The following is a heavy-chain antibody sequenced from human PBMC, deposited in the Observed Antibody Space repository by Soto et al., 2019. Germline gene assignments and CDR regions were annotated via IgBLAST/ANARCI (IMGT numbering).Heavy chain of an antibody. CDR2: ISGSGGST. V-gene: IGHV3-23*01. CDR3: AKDTPDVLRYFDWLSPRKDYFDY. Sequence: PGGSLRLSCAASGFTFSSYAMSWVRQAPGKGLEWVSAISGSGGSTYYADSVKGRFTISRDNSKNTLYLQMNSLRAEDTAVYYCAKDTPDVLRYFDWLSPRKDYFDYWGQGTLVTVSS. J-gene: IGHJ4*01. CDR1: GFTFSSYA. D-gene: IGHD3-9*01.